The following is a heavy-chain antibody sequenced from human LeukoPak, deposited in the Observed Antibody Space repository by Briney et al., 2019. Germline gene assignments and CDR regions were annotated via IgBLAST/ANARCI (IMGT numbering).Heavy chain of an antibody. Sequence: SETLSLTCAVYGGSFSGYYWSWIRQPPGKGLEWIGEINHSGSTNYNPSLKSRVTISVDTSKNQFSLKLSSVTAADTAVYYCARDSSSSEYFGRQDAFDIWGQGTMVTVSS. CDR1: GGSFSGYY. J-gene: IGHJ3*02. CDR2: INHSGST. V-gene: IGHV4-34*01. CDR3: ARDSSSSEYFGRQDAFDI. D-gene: IGHD6-6*01.